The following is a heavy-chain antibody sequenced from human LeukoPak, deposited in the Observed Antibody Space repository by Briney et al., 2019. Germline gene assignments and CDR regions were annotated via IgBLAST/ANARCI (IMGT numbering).Heavy chain of an antibody. J-gene: IGHJ6*04. CDR1: GFTFSDYN. CDR2: ISRSGSTK. CDR3: AELGITMIGGV. Sequence: GGSLRLSCAASGFTFSDYNMRWIRQAPRKGLEWVSSISRSGSTKYYADSVKGRFTISRDNAKNSLYLQMNSLRAEDTAVYYCAELGITMIGGVWGKGTTVTISS. D-gene: IGHD3-10*02. V-gene: IGHV3-11*04.